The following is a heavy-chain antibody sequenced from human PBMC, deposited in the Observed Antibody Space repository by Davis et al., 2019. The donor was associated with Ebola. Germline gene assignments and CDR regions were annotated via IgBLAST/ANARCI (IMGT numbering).Heavy chain of an antibody. CDR3: ARVALRYGDYGYSYDY. Sequence: GESLKISCAASEFPFSSYSMNWVRQAPGKGLEWVSSISTTSSYRYYADSVKGRFTISRDNAKNSLYLLMNSLRAEDTALYYCARVALRYGDYGYSYDYWGQGTLVTVSS. J-gene: IGHJ4*02. V-gene: IGHV3-21*01. CDR1: EFPFSSYS. CDR2: ISTTSSYR. D-gene: IGHD4-17*01.